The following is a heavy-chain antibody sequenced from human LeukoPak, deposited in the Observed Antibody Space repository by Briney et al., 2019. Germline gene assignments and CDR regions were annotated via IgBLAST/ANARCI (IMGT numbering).Heavy chain of an antibody. Sequence: GGSLRLSCAASGFTFSSYGMHWVRQAPGKGLEWVAFIRYDESNKFYADSVRGRFTISRDNSKSTLSLQMNNLRAEDTAIYYCATYRQVLLPFESWGQGTLVTVSS. J-gene: IGHJ4*02. D-gene: IGHD2-8*02. CDR2: IRYDESNK. V-gene: IGHV3-30*02. CDR1: GFTFSSYG. CDR3: ATYRQVLLPFES.